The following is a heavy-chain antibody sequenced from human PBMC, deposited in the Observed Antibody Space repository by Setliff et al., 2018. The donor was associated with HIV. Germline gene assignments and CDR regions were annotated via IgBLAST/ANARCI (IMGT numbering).Heavy chain of an antibody. CDR2: IFHAGST. D-gene: IGHD2-15*01. CDR1: GGSFSGYY. V-gene: IGHV4-34*12. Sequence: TSETLSLTCAVYGGSFSGYYWGWIRQSPEKGLEWIGSIFHAGSTYYNPSLKSRVTLSVDTSENQYSLKLTSLIAADTAVYYCARSLAYCSGGGCSSGNYYYMDVWGKGTTVTVSS. CDR3: ARSLAYCSGGGCSSGNYYYMDV. J-gene: IGHJ6*03.